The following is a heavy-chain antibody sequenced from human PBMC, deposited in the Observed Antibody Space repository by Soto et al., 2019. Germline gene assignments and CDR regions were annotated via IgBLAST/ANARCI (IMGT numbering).Heavy chain of an antibody. CDR2: IYSSGST. Sequence: PSETLSLTCTVSGGSISSSSHYWGWILQSPGKGLEWIGGIYSSGSTYYNPSLESRVALSVDTSKNQVSLKLSSVTAADTAIYYCARDLPHLERWGQGTLVTVSS. CDR1: GGSISSSSHY. D-gene: IGHD3-3*01. J-gene: IGHJ4*02. V-gene: IGHV4-39*02. CDR3: ARDLPHLER.